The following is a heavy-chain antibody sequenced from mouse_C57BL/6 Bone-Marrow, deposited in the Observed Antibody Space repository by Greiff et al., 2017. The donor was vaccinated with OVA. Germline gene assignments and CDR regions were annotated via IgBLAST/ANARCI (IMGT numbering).Heavy chain of an antibody. D-gene: IGHD2-2*01. V-gene: IGHV3-6*01. J-gene: IGHJ4*01. CDR3: ARKGYDGGYAMDY. CDR1: GYSITSGYY. CDR2: ISYDGSN. Sequence: EVQLVESGPGLVKPSQSLSLTCSVTGYSITSGYYWNWIRQFPGNKLEWMGYISYDGSNNYNPSLKNRISITRDTSKNQFFLKLNSVTTEDTATYYCARKGYDGGYAMDYWGQGTSVTVSS.